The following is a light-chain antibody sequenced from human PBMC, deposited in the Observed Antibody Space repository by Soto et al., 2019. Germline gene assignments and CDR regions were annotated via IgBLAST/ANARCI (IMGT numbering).Light chain of an antibody. CDR3: LKHSNDPCT. Sequence: DIQMTQFPSSLSASVGDRVTITGLASQGISNALAWYQQKPGKAPKRMIDAASSLKSGVPSRLSGSGSGTEFTLAISSLQPEDFATFYCLKHSNDPCTFGQGTKVEIK. V-gene: IGKV1-17*01. CDR1: QGISNA. CDR2: AAS. J-gene: IGKJ1*01.